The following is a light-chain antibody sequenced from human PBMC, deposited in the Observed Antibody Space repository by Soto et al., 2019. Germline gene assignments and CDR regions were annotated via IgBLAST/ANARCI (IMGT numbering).Light chain of an antibody. Sequence: EIVLTQSPGTLSLSPGERATLSCRASQSVDKRYLAWYQQKPGQAPRLLIFGASSRAAGIPDRFSGSGSGTDFTLTISRLESEDFAVYYCQQYGSSPPMYTFGQGTTLEIK. V-gene: IGKV3-20*01. J-gene: IGKJ2*01. CDR1: QSVDKRY. CDR2: GAS. CDR3: QQYGSSPPMYT.